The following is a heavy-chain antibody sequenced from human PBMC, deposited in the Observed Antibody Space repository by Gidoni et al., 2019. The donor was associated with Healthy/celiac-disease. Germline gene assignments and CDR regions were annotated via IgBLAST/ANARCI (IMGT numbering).Heavy chain of an antibody. CDR3: ARGTMIVKGAIDY. CDR1: GGSISSSHW. V-gene: IGHV4-4*02. CDR2: IYHSGIT. J-gene: IGHJ4*02. Sequence: QVQLQESGPGLVKPSGTLSLTCAVSGGSISSSHWWSWVRQPPGQALEWIGEIYHSGITNYNPSLKSRVTISVDKSKNQCSLKLSSVTAADTAVYYCARGTMIVKGAIDYWGQGTLVTVSS. D-gene: IGHD3-22*01.